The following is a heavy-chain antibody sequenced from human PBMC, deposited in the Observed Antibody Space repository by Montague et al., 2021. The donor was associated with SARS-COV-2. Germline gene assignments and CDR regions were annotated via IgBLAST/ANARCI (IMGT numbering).Heavy chain of an antibody. V-gene: IGHV3-74*01. CDR3: ARDIRFYYGSGSPYGDLVY. CDR2: INSDGSST. Sequence: SLRLSCAASGFTFSSYWMHWVRQAPGKGLVWVSRINSDGSSTSYADSVKGRFTISRDNAKNTLYLQMNSLRAEDTAVYYCARDIRFYYGSGSPYGDLVYWGQGTLVTVSS. CDR1: GFTFSSYW. D-gene: IGHD3-10*01. J-gene: IGHJ4*02.